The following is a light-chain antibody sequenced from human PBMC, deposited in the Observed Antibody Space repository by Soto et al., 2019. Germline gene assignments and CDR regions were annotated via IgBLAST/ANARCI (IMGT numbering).Light chain of an antibody. CDR3: QQLGNWPPLT. CDR2: DAS. CDR1: QSVSNY. J-gene: IGKJ4*01. V-gene: IGKV3-11*01. Sequence: EIVLRQSPATLSLSPRERATLSCRASQSVSNYLAWYQHKPGQPRRLLIYDASIRANGIPDSFSGSGSGTDFTLTISGPEPEDFAVYYSQQLGNWPPLTFGGGTKV.